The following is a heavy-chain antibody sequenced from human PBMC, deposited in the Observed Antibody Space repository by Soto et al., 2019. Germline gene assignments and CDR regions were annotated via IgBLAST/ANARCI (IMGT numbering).Heavy chain of an antibody. D-gene: IGHD1-26*01. Sequence: QVQLQESGPGLVKPSQTLSLTCTVSGGSISSGGYYWSWIRQHPGKGLEWIGYIYYSGSTYYNPSLRSRVTISVDTSKNQFSLKLSSVTAADTAVYYCARSVVKELRYDYWGQGTLVTVSS. CDR3: ARSVVKELRYDY. CDR1: GGSISSGGYY. CDR2: IYYSGST. J-gene: IGHJ4*02. V-gene: IGHV4-31*03.